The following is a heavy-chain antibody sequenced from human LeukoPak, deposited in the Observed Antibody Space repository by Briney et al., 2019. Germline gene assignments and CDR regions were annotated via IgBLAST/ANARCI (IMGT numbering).Heavy chain of an antibody. Sequence: SETLSLTCTVSGGSIRSYYWSWIRQPPGKGLEWIGYIYYSGSTSYNPSLKSRVTISVDTSKNQFSLKLTSVTAADTAVYYCARHRSGYDSRYYMDVWGKGTTVTISS. J-gene: IGHJ6*03. V-gene: IGHV4-59*01. CDR3: ARHRSGYDSRYYMDV. CDR2: IYYSGST. D-gene: IGHD5-12*01. CDR1: GGSIRSYY.